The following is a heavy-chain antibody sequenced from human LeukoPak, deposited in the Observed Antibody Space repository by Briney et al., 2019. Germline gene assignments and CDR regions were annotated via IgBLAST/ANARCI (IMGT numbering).Heavy chain of an antibody. J-gene: IGHJ5*02. Sequence: ASVKVSCKASGYTFTSYGISWVRQAPGQGLEWMGWISAYNGNTNYAQKLQGRVTMTTDTSTSTAYMELRSLRSDVTAVYYCARDGMVRGVINRKGPRPSWFDPWGQGTLVTVSS. V-gene: IGHV1-18*04. CDR2: ISAYNGNT. D-gene: IGHD3-10*01. CDR1: GYTFTSYG. CDR3: ARDGMVRGVINRKGPRPSWFDP.